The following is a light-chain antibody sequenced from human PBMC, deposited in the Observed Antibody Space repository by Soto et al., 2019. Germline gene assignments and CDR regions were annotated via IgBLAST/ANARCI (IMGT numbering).Light chain of an antibody. Sequence: QSVLTQPASVSGSPGQSITISCTGTSSDVGGYDYVSWYQQHPDKAPKLMIYEVTNRPSGVSNRFSGSKSGNTASLTISGLQAEDEADYYCSSYTSDSARVFGGGTQLTVL. V-gene: IGLV2-14*01. J-gene: IGLJ2*01. CDR3: SSYTSDSARV. CDR2: EVT. CDR1: SSDVGGYDY.